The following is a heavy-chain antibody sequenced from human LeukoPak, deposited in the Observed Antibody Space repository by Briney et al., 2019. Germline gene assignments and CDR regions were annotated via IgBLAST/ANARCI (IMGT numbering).Heavy chain of an antibody. D-gene: IGHD5-18*01. J-gene: IGHJ4*02. CDR1: GFTVSSNY. Sequence: PGGSLRLSCAASGFTVSSNYMSWVRQAPGKGLEWVSVIYSGGSTYYADSVKGRFTISRGNSKNTVYLQMNSLRAEDTAVYYCARGGNTYGTPFDYWGQGTLVTVSS. V-gene: IGHV3-53*01. CDR3: ARGGNTYGTPFDY. CDR2: IYSGGST.